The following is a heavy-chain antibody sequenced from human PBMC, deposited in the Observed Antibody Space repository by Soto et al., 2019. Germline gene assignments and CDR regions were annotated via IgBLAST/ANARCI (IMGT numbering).Heavy chain of an antibody. V-gene: IGHV3-53*01. CDR2: VYDTDGI. Sequence: DVQLVESGGGLIQPGGSLRLSCEASGLTVTGKEYVAWVRQAPGKGLEWVSGVYDTDGIYYADSMKGRFTSSRDNSKTIVYLEMNSLTPDDTAVYYCATWRLREHAYDIWGLGTTVTVSS. J-gene: IGHJ3*02. CDR1: GLTVTGKEY. D-gene: IGHD4-17*01. CDR3: ATWRLREHAYDI.